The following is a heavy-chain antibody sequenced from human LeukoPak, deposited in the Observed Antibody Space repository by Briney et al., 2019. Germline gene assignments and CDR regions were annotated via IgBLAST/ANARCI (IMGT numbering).Heavy chain of an antibody. J-gene: IGHJ4*02. Sequence: GESPKTSCKGSGYSLPNYWIVWVRQMPGKGLEWVGFIYPGDSDTRYSPSIQGQVTISADKSISTAYLQWSSLKASDTAMYYCARHGAARDIGMVTTGYDYWGQGTLVTVSS. CDR3: ARHGAARDIGMVTTGYDY. CDR2: IYPGDSDT. D-gene: IGHD5-18*01. V-gene: IGHV5-51*01. CDR1: GYSLPNYW.